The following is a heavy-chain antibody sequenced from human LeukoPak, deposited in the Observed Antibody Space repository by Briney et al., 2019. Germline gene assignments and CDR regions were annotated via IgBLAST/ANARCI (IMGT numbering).Heavy chain of an antibody. J-gene: IGHJ4*02. CDR1: GFTFSSYA. D-gene: IGHD3-22*01. CDR2: ISYDGSNK. CDR3: ARGLAYYYDSSAYFLDY. V-gene: IGHV3-30*04. Sequence: GGSLRLSCAASGFTFSSYAMHWVRQAPGKGLEWVAVISYDGSNKYYADSVKGRFTISRDNPKNTPYLQMNSLRAEDTAVYYCARGLAYYYDSSAYFLDYWGQGTLVTVSS.